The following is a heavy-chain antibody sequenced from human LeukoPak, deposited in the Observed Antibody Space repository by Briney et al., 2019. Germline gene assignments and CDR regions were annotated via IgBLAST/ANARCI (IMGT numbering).Heavy chain of an antibody. Sequence: GGSLRLSCAASGFTFDDYAMHWVRQAPGKGLEWVSGISWNSGSIGYADSVKGRFTISRDNAKNSLYLQMNSLRAEDMALYYCARQGIAAAGPTDDAFDIWGQGTMVTVSS. CDR1: GFTFDDYA. V-gene: IGHV3-9*03. CDR3: ARQGIAAAGPTDDAFDI. D-gene: IGHD6-13*01. CDR2: ISWNSGSI. J-gene: IGHJ3*02.